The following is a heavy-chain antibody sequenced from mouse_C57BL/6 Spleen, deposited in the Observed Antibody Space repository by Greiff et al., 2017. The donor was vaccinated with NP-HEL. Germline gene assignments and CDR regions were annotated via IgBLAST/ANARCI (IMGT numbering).Heavy chain of an antibody. D-gene: IGHD1-1*01. CDR1: GYTFTSYW. J-gene: IGHJ2*01. Sequence: VQLQQPGAELVKPGASVKMSCKASGYTFTSYWITWVKQRPGQGLEWIGDIYPGSGSTNYNEKFKSKATLTVDTSSSTAYMQLSSLTSEDSAVYYCARSEKSAITTVVAPYFDYWGQGTTLTVSS. V-gene: IGHV1-55*01. CDR3: ARSEKSAITTVVAPYFDY. CDR2: IYPGSGST.